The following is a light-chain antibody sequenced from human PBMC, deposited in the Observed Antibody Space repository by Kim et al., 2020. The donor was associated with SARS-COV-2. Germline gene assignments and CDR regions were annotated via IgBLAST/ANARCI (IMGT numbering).Light chain of an antibody. CDR2: DDS. Sequence: SYELTQTPSLSVAPGKTARITCGGNNIGGKSVHWYQQKPGQAPVLVVYDDSDRPSGIPERFSGSNSGNTATLTISRVEAGDEADYYCQVWDNSSDHVVFGGGTQLTVL. CDR3: QVWDNSSDHVV. V-gene: IGLV3-21*03. CDR1: NIGGKS. J-gene: IGLJ2*01.